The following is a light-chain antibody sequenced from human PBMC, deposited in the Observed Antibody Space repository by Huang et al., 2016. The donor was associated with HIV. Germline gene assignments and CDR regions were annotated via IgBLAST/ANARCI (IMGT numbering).Light chain of an antibody. CDR1: HSVSSN. V-gene: IGKV3-15*01. Sequence: ERVMTQSPATLSVAPGERVTLSCRASHSVSSNLAWYQQKHGQAPRLLSHGASTRATGIRARFSGSGSGTEFTLAISSLQSEDSGVYFCQQYDNWPLTFGQGTRLEIK. CDR2: GAS. CDR3: QQYDNWPLT. J-gene: IGKJ5*01.